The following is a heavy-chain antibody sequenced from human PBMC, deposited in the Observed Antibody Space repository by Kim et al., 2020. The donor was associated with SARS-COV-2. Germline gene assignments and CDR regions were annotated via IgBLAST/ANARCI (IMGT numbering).Heavy chain of an antibody. CDR1: GFTFSSYD. CDR2: IGTAGDT. Sequence: GGSLRLSCAASGFTFSSYDMHWVRQATGKGLEWVSAIGTAGDTYYPGSVKGRFTISRENAKNSLYLQMNSLRAGDTAVYYCARNLDPGAFDIWGQGTMITVSS. V-gene: IGHV3-13*01. D-gene: IGHD7-27*01. CDR3: ARNLDPGAFDI. J-gene: IGHJ3*02.